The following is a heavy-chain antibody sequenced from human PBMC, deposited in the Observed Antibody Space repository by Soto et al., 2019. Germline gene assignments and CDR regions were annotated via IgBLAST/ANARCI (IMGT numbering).Heavy chain of an antibody. D-gene: IGHD3-22*01. V-gene: IGHV4-59*01. J-gene: IGHJ3*02. CDR3: ARAYSLDYYDSSGYSYEGAFDT. CDR2: IYYSGST. CDR1: GGSISSYY. Sequence: PSETLSLTCTVSGGSISSYYWSWIRQPPGKGLEWIGYIYYSGSTNYNPSLKSRVTISVDTSKNQFSLKLSSVTAADTAVYYCARAYSLDYYDSSGYSYEGAFDTWGQCTMVTVSS.